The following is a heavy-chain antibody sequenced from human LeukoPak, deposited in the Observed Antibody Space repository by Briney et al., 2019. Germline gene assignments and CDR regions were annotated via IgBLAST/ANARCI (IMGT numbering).Heavy chain of an antibody. V-gene: IGHV3-30*02. CDR2: IRYDGSNK. J-gene: IGHJ4*02. CDR1: GFTFSSCG. Sequence: GSLRLSCAASGFTFSSCGMHWVRQAPGKGLEWVAFIRYDGSNKYYADSVKGRFTISRDNSKNTLSLQMDSLRAVDTAVYYCAKDRSYYYGSGSNVDYWGQGTLVTVSS. D-gene: IGHD3-10*01. CDR3: AKDRSYYYGSGSNVDY.